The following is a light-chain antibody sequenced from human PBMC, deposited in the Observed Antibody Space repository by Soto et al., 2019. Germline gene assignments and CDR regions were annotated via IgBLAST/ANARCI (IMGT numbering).Light chain of an antibody. CDR3: HQYGLSPRHP. V-gene: IGKV3-20*01. Sequence: EIVLTQSPGTLSLSPGERAILSCRASQSVNSNYLAWYQQKPGQAPKLLIYGASSRATGVPNRFSGSGSGTDCTLTISSLEPEDFAVYYCHQYGLSPRHPFGQGTKLEIK. J-gene: IGKJ2*01. CDR2: GAS. CDR1: QSVNSNY.